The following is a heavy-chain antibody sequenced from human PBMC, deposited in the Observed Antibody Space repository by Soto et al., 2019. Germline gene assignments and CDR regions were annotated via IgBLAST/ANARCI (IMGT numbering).Heavy chain of an antibody. V-gene: IGHV2-5*01. D-gene: IGHD6-19*01. CDR1: GFSLSTSGVG. J-gene: IGHJ4*02. CDR2: IYWNDDK. Sequence: QITLKESGPTLVKPTQTLTLTCTFSGFSLSTSGVGVGWIRQPPGKALEWLALIYWNDDKPYSPSLKSRLTLTKDTSQNQVVLTMTNMDPVDTATYYCAHRRGSSGFDNWGQGTLVTVSS. CDR3: AHRRGSSGFDN.